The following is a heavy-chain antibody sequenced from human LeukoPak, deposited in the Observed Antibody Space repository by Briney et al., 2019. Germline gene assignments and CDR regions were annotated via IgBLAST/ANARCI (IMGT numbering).Heavy chain of an antibody. J-gene: IGHJ1*01. D-gene: IGHD6-13*01. Sequence: SETLSLTCTVSGGSISSYYWSWIRQPPGKGLEWIGYIYYSGSTNYKPSLKSRVTMSLNTSKNQFSLKLSSVTAADTAIYYCASHSATWYFQHWRQGTPVTVSS. V-gene: IGHV4-59*01. CDR3: ASHSATWYFQH. CDR2: IYYSGST. CDR1: GGSISSYY.